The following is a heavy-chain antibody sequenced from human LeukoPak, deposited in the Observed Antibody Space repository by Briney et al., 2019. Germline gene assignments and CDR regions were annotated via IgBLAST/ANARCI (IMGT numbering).Heavy chain of an antibody. J-gene: IGHJ4*02. CDR3: AREAAGLDY. Sequence: GGSLRLSCAASGFTFTNHWMHWVRQAPGKGLVWVSRINYYGTTTMYADSVKGRFTISRDNAKNTLYLQMNSLRAEDTAVYYCAREAAGLDYWGQGTLVTVSS. CDR2: INYYGTTT. V-gene: IGHV3-74*03. D-gene: IGHD2-15*01. CDR1: GFTFTNHW.